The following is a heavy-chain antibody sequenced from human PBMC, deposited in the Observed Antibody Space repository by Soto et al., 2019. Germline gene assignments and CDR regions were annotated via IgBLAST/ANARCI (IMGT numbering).Heavy chain of an antibody. Sequence: ASVEGPCKASGYTFTGYYMHWVRQAPGQGLEWMGWINPNSGGTNYAQKFQGWVTMTRDTSISTAYMELSRLRSDDTAVYYCARGDFMGYYYGMDVWGQGTTVTVSS. D-gene: IGHD3-3*01. V-gene: IGHV1-2*04. CDR3: ARGDFMGYYYGMDV. J-gene: IGHJ6*02. CDR1: GYTFTGYY. CDR2: INPNSGGT.